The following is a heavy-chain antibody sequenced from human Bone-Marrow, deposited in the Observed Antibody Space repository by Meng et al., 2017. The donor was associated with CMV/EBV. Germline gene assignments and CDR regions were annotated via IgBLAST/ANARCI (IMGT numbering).Heavy chain of an antibody. CDR1: GGTFSSYA. CDR2: IIPIFGTA. D-gene: IGHD6-13*01. CDR3: ARAEVTAAAGTPHYYYYYYGMDV. V-gene: IGHV1-69*05. Sequence: SVKVSCKASGGTFSSYAISWVRQAPGQGLEWMGGIIPIFGTANYAQKFQGRVTITTDESTSTAYMELSSLRSEDTAVYYCARAEVTAAAGTPHYYYYYYGMDVWGQGTTVTVSS. J-gene: IGHJ6*02.